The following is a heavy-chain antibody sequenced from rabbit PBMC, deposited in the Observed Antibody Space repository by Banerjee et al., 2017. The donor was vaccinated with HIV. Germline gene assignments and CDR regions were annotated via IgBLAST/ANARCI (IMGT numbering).Heavy chain of an antibody. CDR1: GFSFSSSYW. V-gene: IGHV1S45*01. Sequence: QEQLVESGGGLVQPEGSLTLTCTASGFSFSSSYWICWVRQAPGEGLEWIACIYAGSSGSTYYASWAKGRFTISKTSSTTVTLQMTSLTAADTATYFCARGTSSSGYYSGSLNLWGQGTLVTVS. D-gene: IGHD1-1*01. CDR3: ARGTSSSGYYSGSLNL. J-gene: IGHJ4*01. CDR2: IYAGSSGST.